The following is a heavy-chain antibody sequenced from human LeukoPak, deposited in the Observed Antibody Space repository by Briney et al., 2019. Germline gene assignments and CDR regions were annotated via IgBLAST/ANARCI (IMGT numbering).Heavy chain of an antibody. CDR2: IYSGGST. D-gene: IGHD3-9*01. Sequence: GGSLRLSCAASGFTVSSNYMSWVRQAPGKGLEWVSIIYSGGSTFYADSVKGRFTISRDNSKNTLYLQMNSLRAEDTAVYYCARDLVGSHTGYSSGAWDYWGQGTLVTVSS. CDR1: GFTVSSNY. J-gene: IGHJ4*02. CDR3: ARDLVGSHTGYSSGAWDY. V-gene: IGHV3-53*01.